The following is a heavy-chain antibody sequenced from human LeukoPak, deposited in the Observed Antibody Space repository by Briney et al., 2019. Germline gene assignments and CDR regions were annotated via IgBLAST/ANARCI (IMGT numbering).Heavy chain of an antibody. Sequence: SETLSLTCTVSGGSISSYYWSWVRQPPGKGLEWIGYIYYSGSTNYNPSLKSRVTISVDPSKNPLPLKLSSVTAADTGVYYCARHREGIAVAGMDYWGQGTLVTVSS. CDR3: ARHREGIAVAGMDY. CDR1: GGSISSYY. D-gene: IGHD6-19*01. J-gene: IGHJ4*02. CDR2: IYYSGST. V-gene: IGHV4-59*08.